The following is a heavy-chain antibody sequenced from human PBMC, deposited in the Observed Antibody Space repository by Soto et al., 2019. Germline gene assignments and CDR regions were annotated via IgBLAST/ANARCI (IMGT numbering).Heavy chain of an antibody. V-gene: IGHV4-31*03. CDR1: GGSISTGGYY. CDR3: AREHSGYEKEYYFDY. Sequence: SETLSLTCTVSGGSISTGGYYWSWIRQHPGKGLEWIGYIYYSGSTYYNPSLKSRVTISVDTSKSQFSLKLSSVTAADTAVYYCAREHSGYEKEYYFDYWGQGTLVTVSS. J-gene: IGHJ4*02. D-gene: IGHD5-12*01. CDR2: IYYSGST.